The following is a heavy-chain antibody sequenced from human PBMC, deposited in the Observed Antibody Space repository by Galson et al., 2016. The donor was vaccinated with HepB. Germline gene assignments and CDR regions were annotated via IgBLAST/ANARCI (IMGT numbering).Heavy chain of an antibody. D-gene: IGHD1-1*01. Sequence: SLRLSCAASGFTFSNAWMNWVRQAPGKGLGWVSYISRSTPTIYYADSVKGRFTVSRDNAKNSLYLQMNNLRADDTAVYYCARDGDNWNDFDCWGQGTLVTVSS. V-gene: IGHV3-48*01. J-gene: IGHJ4*02. CDR3: ARDGDNWNDFDC. CDR2: ISRSTPTI. CDR1: GFTFSNAW.